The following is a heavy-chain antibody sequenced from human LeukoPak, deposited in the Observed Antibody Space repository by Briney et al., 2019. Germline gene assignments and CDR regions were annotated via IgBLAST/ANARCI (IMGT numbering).Heavy chain of an antibody. CDR2: INSSGGST. D-gene: IGHD3-22*01. CDR3: AREAQMYYYDSSGPSDM. CDR1: GYTFTSYF. Sequence: GSVKVSCKASGYTFTSYFMHWVGQAPGHGREWMGIINSSGGSTNYAQKFQGRVTLTRDTYPSTVYMAVSRLRAEDTAVYYCAREAQMYYYDSSGPSDMWGQGTMVTVSS. J-gene: IGHJ3*02. V-gene: IGHV1-46*01.